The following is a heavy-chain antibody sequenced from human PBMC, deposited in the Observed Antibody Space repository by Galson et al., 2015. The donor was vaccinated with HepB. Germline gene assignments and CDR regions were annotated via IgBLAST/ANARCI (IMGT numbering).Heavy chain of an antibody. CDR3: ASERRYGDNQFDY. Sequence: VKVSCKVSGYTFTNYYIHWVQQAPGQGLEWMGLVDPEDGKTIYAQKFQGRVTISLDTSKNQFSLKLTSVTSADAAVYYCASERRYGDNQFDYWGRGTMVTVSS. J-gene: IGHJ4*02. D-gene: IGHD4-17*01. V-gene: IGHV1-69-2*01. CDR1: GYTFTNYY. CDR2: VDPEDGKT.